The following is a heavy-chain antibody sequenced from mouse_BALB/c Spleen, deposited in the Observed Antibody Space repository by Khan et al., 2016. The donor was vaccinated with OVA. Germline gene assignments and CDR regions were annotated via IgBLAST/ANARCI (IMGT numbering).Heavy chain of an antibody. J-gene: IGHJ3*01. CDR2: IDPSDSET. D-gene: IGHD2-2*01. CDR3: ARREKYGYDPSWFAY. CDR1: GYTFTSYW. Sequence: QVQLQQPGAELVRPGASVKLSCKASGYTFTSYWMNWVKQRPGQGLEWIGMIDPSDSETHYNQIFKDKATLTVDKSSSTAYMQLSSLTSEDYAVYYCARREKYGYDPSWFAYWGQGTLVTVSA. V-gene: IGHV1-61*01.